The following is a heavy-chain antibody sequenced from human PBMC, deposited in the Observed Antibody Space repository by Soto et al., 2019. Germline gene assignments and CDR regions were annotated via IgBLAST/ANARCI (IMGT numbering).Heavy chain of an antibody. V-gene: IGHV3-33*01. CDR2: IWNDGSNA. Sequence: QVQLVESGGGVVQPGRSLRLSCAASGFTFSLFGMHWVRQAPGKGLEGVALIWNDGSNAYYADSVKGRFTISRDNSGNTLYLEMTSLSVEDTAVYYFAASYCSRNSCYRGLVYWGQGALFTVSS. CDR3: AASYCSRNSCYRGLVY. CDR1: GFTFSLFG. J-gene: IGHJ4*02. D-gene: IGHD2-2*02.